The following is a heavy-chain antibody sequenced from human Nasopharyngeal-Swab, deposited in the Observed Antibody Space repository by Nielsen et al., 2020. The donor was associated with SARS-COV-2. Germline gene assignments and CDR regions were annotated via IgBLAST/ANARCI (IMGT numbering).Heavy chain of an antibody. J-gene: IGHJ5*02. Sequence: SLKISCAASGFTFSGYVMHWVRQAPGKGLEWVALISYDGSNKYYADSVKGRFTISRDNSKNTLYLQMNSLRAEDTAVYYCAKAGPSWWDLPDENWLDPWGQGTLVTVSS. V-gene: IGHV3-30*18. CDR1: GFTFSGYV. CDR3: AKAGPSWWDLPDENWLDP. CDR2: ISYDGSNK. D-gene: IGHD1-26*01.